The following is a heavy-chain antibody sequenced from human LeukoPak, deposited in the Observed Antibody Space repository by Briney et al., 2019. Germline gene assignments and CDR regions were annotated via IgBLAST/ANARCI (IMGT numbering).Heavy chain of an antibody. D-gene: IGHD2-2*01. CDR2: ISSSSYI. V-gene: IGHV3-21*01. J-gene: IGHJ4*02. CDR3: ARDPPNSVVVPAARSQPPDY. CDR1: GFTFSSYS. Sequence: GGSLRLSCAASGFTFSSYSMNWVRQAPGKGLEWVSSISSSSYIYYADSVKGRFTISRDNAENSLYLQMNSLRAEDTAVYYCARDPPNSVVVPAARSQPPDYWGQGTLVTVSS.